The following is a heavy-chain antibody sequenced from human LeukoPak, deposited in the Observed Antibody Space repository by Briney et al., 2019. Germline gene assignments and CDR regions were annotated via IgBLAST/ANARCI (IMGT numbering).Heavy chain of an antibody. CDR3: AREARLASAAGLDV. V-gene: IGHV4-4*07. D-gene: IGHD5-12*01. J-gene: IGHJ6*02. CDR1: GGSISTYY. Sequence: SETLSLTCTVSGGSISTYYGSWIRQPAGKGLEWIGRLYGSGSINYNPSLKSRLSLSGDTSKNQFSLKLSSVTAADTAVYYCAREARLASAAGLDVWGQGTMVTASS. CDR2: LYGSGSI.